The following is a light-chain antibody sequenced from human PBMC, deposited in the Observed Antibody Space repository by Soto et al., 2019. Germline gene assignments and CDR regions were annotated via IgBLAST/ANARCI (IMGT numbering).Light chain of an antibody. V-gene: IGKV3-20*01. Sequence: EIVLTQSPGTLSFSPGERATLSCRASQSVFNNNLAWYQQKPGQAPRLLMVGASSRATGIPDRFSGSGSGTDFTLTISRLEPEDCAIYHCQQYGGSRRTFGQGTKLQI. CDR2: GAS. CDR3: QQYGGSRRT. J-gene: IGKJ2*01. CDR1: QSVFNNN.